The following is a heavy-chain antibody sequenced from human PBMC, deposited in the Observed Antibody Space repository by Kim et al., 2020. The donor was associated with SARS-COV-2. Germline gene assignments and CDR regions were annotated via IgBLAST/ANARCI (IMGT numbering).Heavy chain of an antibody. CDR3: ARGLPYSSSWYPPFDY. J-gene: IGHJ4*02. Sequence: GGSLRLSCAASGFTFSSYDMHWVRQATGKGLEWVSAIGTAGDTYYPGSVKGRFTISRENAKNSLYLQMNSLRAGDTAVYYCARGLPYSSSWYPPFDYWGQGTLVTVSS. CDR2: IGTAGDT. V-gene: IGHV3-13*01. CDR1: GFTFSSYD. D-gene: IGHD6-13*01.